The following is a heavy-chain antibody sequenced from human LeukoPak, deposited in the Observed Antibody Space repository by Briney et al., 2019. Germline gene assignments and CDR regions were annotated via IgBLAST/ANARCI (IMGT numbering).Heavy chain of an antibody. V-gene: IGHV1-69*13. CDR3: ARDRVGATTPDWFDP. J-gene: IGHJ5*02. Sequence: SVKVSCKASGGAFSSYAISWVRQAPGQGLEWMGGIIPIFGTANYAQKFQGRVTITADESTSTAYMELSSLGSEDTAVYYCARDRVGATTPDWFDPWGQGTLVTVSS. CDR2: IIPIFGTA. CDR1: GGAFSSYA. D-gene: IGHD1-26*01.